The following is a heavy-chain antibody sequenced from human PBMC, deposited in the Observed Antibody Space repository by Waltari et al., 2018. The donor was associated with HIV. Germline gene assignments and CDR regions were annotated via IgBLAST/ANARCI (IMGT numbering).Heavy chain of an antibody. V-gene: IGHV4-39*07. Sequence: QFQLQESGPGLVKPSETLSLTCTVSDCSISGRDYYWGWLRQPPGKGLEWIASIYYTGTTYYNPSLRSRVTMSVDTSKNQFSLKLGSLTAADTAVYYCTRENEDTSDNAFDIWGQGTTVTVSS. CDR1: DCSISGRDYY. CDR2: IYYTGTT. CDR3: TRENEDTSDNAFDI. D-gene: IGHD1-1*01. J-gene: IGHJ3*02.